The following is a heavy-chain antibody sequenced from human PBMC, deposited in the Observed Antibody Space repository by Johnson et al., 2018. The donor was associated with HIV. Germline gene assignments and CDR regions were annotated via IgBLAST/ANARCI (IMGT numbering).Heavy chain of an antibody. J-gene: IGHJ3*02. CDR3: ARDEAAVRMVANDAFDI. Sequence: QVQLVESGGGVVQPGRSLRLSCAASGFTFSSYGMHWVRQAPGKGLEWVAVISYDGSNKYYADSVKGRFTISRDNSKNTLYLQMNSLRAEDTAVYYCARDEAAVRMVANDAFDIWGQGIMVTVSS. CDR1: GFTFSSYG. CDR2: ISYDGSNK. V-gene: IGHV3-30*03. D-gene: IGHD6-13*01.